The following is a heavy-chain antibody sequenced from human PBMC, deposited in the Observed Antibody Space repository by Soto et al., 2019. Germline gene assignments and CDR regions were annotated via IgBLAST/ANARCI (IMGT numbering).Heavy chain of an antibody. CDR2: ISAYNGNT. V-gene: IGHV1-18*04. CDR1: GYSFTSNG. J-gene: IGHJ5*02. D-gene: IGHD2-2*01. CDR3: ARDEPVVPAPSRFDP. Sequence: ASVKVSCKASGYSFTSNGISWVRQAPGQGLEWMGWISAYNGNTKYAQKLQGRVTMTTDTSTSTGYMELRSLRSDDTAVYYCARDEPVVPAPSRFDPWGQGTLVTVSS.